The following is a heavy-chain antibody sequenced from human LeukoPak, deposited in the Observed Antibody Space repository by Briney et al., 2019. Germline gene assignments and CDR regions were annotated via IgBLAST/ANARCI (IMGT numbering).Heavy chain of an antibody. J-gene: IGHJ4*02. CDR3: ARGGVDYDSSGLIDY. D-gene: IGHD3-22*01. CDR1: GGSISSYY. CDR2: IYYSGST. Sequence: KSSETLSLTCTVSGGSISSYYWSWIRQPPGKGLEWIGYIYYSGSTNYSPSLKGRVTISVDTSKNQFSLKLNSVTAADTAVYYCARGGVDYDSSGLIDYWGQGTLVTVSS. V-gene: IGHV4-59*01.